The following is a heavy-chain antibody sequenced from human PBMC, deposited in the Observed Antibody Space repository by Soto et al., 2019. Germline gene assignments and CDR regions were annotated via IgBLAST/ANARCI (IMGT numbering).Heavy chain of an antibody. D-gene: IGHD5-18*01. Sequence: QVQLQESGPGLVKPSETLSLTCTVSGGSISSDYWTWIRQPPGERLEWIGYIYYNGNTNYNSSLKRRVTISIDTSKNQFSLKLTSVTAADTAVYFCARLAYTSGFTFDYWGRGTLVTVSS. CDR1: GGSISSDY. J-gene: IGHJ4*02. V-gene: IGHV4-59*01. CDR2: IYYNGNT. CDR3: ARLAYTSGFTFDY.